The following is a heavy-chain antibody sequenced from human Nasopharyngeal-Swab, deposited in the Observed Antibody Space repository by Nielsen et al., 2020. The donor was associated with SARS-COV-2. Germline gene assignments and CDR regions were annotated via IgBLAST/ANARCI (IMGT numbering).Heavy chain of an antibody. CDR1: GFSFGTSW. D-gene: IGHD3-3*01. J-gene: IGHJ6*02. Sequence: GGSLRLSCEASGFSFGTSWMSWVRQAPGKGLEWVANIRQDGGERHYVDSVKGRFSISRDNAKNSLYLQMNSLRAEDTAVYYCARDGLDYDFWSAYFMDVWGQGTTVTVSS. CDR3: ARDGLDYDFWSAYFMDV. CDR2: IRQDGGER. V-gene: IGHV3-7*01.